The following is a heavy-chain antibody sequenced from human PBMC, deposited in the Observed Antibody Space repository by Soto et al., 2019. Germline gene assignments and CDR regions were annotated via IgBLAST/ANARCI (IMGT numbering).Heavy chain of an antibody. J-gene: IGHJ5*02. CDR1: GYTFTGYY. CDR2: INPDSGGT. CDR3: ASPYCSSIGRHNWFAP. D-gene: IGHD2-2*01. Sequence: ASVKVSCKASGYTFTGYYIYWVRQAPGQGLEWMGWINPDSGGTNYAQNFQGRVTMTRDTSITTAYMELTSLTSDDTAVYYCASPYCSSIGRHNWFAPWGQGTLGTVSS. V-gene: IGHV1-2*02.